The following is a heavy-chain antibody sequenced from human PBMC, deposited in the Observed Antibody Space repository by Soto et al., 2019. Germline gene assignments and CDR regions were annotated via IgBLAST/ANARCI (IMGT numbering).Heavy chain of an antibody. Sequence: QITLKESGPTLVKPTQTLTLTCTFSGFSLNTGGEGVGWIRQPPGKALEWLALIYWDDNKRYSPSLKNRLTITKDTSKNQVVLTMTNMDPVDTATYYCAHIRISWLHFVGGYDYWGQGALVTVSS. CDR1: GFSLNTGGEG. V-gene: IGHV2-5*02. CDR2: IYWDDNK. D-gene: IGHD5-12*01. J-gene: IGHJ4*02. CDR3: AHIRISWLHFVGGYDY.